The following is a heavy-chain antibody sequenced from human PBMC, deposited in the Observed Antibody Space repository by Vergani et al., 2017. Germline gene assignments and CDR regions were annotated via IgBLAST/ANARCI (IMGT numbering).Heavy chain of an antibody. J-gene: IGHJ5*02. D-gene: IGHD3-3*01. CDR1: RGSFSGYY. CDR2: INHSGST. V-gene: IGHV4-34*01. Sequence: QVQLQQWGAGLLKPSETLSLTCAVYRGSFSGYYWSWIRQPPGKGLEWIGEINHSGSTNYNPSLKSRVTISVDTSKNQFSLKLSSVTAADTAVYYCARLSELRFLEWLGKGINWFDPWGQGTLVTVSS. CDR3: ARLSELRFLEWLGKGINWFDP.